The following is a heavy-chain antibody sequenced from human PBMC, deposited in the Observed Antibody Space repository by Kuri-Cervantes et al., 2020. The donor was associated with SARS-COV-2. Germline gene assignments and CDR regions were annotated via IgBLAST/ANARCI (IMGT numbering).Heavy chain of an antibody. J-gene: IGHJ6*02. V-gene: IGHV3-30*18. D-gene: IGHD2-21*01. CDR3: AKLASHSGFYYYYGMDV. CDR2: ISYDGSNK. Sequence: GGSLRLSCAASGFTFSSYGMHWVRQAPGKGLEWVAVISYDGSNKYYADPVKGRFTISRDNSKNTLYLQMNSLRAEDTAVYYCAKLASHSGFYYYYGMDVWGQGTTVTVSS. CDR1: GFTFSSYG.